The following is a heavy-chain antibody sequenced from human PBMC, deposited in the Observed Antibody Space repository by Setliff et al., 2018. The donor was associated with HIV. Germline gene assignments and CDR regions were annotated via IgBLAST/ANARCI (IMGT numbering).Heavy chain of an antibody. J-gene: IGHJ4*02. CDR3: ARVPSIAARPDGGY. CDR1: GGSISSGNYY. Sequence: PSETLSLTCNVSGGSISSGNYYWSWIRLPAGKGLEWVGHIYTSGSTNYNPSLKSRVTILVDMSKNQFSLKLSSVTAADTAVYYCARVPSIAARPDGGYWGQGILVTVSS. D-gene: IGHD6-6*01. CDR2: IYTSGST. V-gene: IGHV4-61*09.